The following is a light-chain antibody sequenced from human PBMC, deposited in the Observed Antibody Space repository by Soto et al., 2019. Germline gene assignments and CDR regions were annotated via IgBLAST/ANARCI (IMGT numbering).Light chain of an antibody. V-gene: IGLV2-23*02. J-gene: IGLJ2*01. CDR3: CSYAGGTTVV. Sequence: SALTQPASVSGSPGQSITISCTGTSSDVGSYNLVSWYQQHPGKAPKLMIYEVSKRPSGVPNRFSGSKSGNTASLTISGLQAEDEADYYCSYAGGTTVVFGGGTKLTVL. CDR2: EVS. CDR1: SSDVGSYNL.